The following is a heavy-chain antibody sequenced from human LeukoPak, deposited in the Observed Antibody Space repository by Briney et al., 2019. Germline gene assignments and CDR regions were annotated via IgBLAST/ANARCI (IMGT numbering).Heavy chain of an antibody. Sequence: GGSLRLSCAASGFTFSSYEMNWVRQAPGKGLEWVSYISSSGSTIYYADSVKGRFTISRDNAKNSLYLQMNSLRAEDTAVYYCARERTYYDFWSGVPDVPFDYWGQGTLVTVSS. J-gene: IGHJ4*02. V-gene: IGHV3-48*03. CDR2: ISSSGSTI. D-gene: IGHD3-3*01. CDR1: GFTFSSYE. CDR3: ARERTYYDFWSGVPDVPFDY.